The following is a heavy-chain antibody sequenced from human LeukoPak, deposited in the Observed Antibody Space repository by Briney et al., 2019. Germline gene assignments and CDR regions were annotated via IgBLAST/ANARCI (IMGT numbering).Heavy chain of an antibody. V-gene: IGHV1-46*01. CDR3: AREGVAGTGLDF. Sequence: ASVKVSCKASGYTFSIYNMHWVRQAPGQGLEWMGIINPSGGTSYAQKLQGRITMTRDTPTSTLYMELSSLRSEDTAVYYCAREGVAGTGLDFWGQGTLVTVSS. CDR2: INPSGGT. CDR1: GYTFSIYN. D-gene: IGHD6-13*01. J-gene: IGHJ4*02.